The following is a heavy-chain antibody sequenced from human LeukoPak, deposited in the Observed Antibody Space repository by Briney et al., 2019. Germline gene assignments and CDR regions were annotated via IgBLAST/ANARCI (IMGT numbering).Heavy chain of an antibody. V-gene: IGHV3-30*18. J-gene: IGHJ3*02. CDR2: ISYDGSNK. D-gene: IGHD1-26*01. CDR1: GFTFSSYG. CDR3: ANGPRSGSYDSAFDI. Sequence: PGGSLRLSCAASGFTFSSYGMHWVRQAPGKGLEWVAVISYDGSNKYYADSVKGRFTISRDNSKNTLYLQMNSLRAEDTAVYYCANGPRSGSYDSAFDIWGQGTMVTVSS.